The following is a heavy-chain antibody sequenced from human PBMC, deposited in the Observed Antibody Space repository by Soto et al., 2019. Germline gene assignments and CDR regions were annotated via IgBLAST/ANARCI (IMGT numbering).Heavy chain of an antibody. Sequence: SETLSLTCAVSGGSISSSNWWHWVRQPPGKGQEWAGEIHHSGTTNYNPSLKCRGAISVDSSKNQFSLKLNSVTAADTAVYYCSRVRQDCSGTSCSLYSWGQGTMVTVSS. CDR3: SRVRQDCSGTSCSLYS. D-gene: IGHD2-2*01. V-gene: IGHV4-4*02. CDR1: GGSISSSNW. J-gene: IGHJ4*02. CDR2: IHHSGTT.